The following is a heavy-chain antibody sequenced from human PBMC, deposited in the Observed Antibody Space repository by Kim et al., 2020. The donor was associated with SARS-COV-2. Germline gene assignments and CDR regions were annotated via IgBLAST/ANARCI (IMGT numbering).Heavy chain of an antibody. CDR1: GGSISTYY. D-gene: IGHD5-18*01. CDR2: IYYSGNT. V-gene: IGHV4-59*08. J-gene: IGHJ4*02. Sequence: SETLSLTCTVSGGSISTYYWNWVRQPPGKGLEWIGYIYYSGNTNYNPSLKSRVTISVDTSKNQFSLKLSSVTAADTAVYYCARRGGYNYGHPFDYWGQGTLVTVSS. CDR3: ARRGGYNYGHPFDY.